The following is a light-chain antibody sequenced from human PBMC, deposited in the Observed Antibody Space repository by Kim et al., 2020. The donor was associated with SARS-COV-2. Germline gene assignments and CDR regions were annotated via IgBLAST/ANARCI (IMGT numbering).Light chain of an antibody. CDR2: GAS. CDR1: QSVTNFY. J-gene: IGKJ2*01. V-gene: IGKV3-20*01. Sequence: SPGETATLSCRASQSVTNFYVAWYQQKPGQAPRLLIYGASSRATGIPDRFSGSGSGTDFTLTISRLEPEDFAVYYCQQYGTSLYTFGQGTKLEI. CDR3: QQYGTSLYT.